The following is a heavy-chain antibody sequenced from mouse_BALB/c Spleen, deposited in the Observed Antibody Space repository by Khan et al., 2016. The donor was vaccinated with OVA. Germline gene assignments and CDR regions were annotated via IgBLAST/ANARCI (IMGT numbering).Heavy chain of an antibody. CDR2: ISSGSDYT. J-gene: IGHJ3*01. CDR1: GFTFSSFS. CDR3: ADHLTGKCAY. Sequence: EVQLVESGGDLVKPGGSLKLSCAASGFTFSSFSMSWVRQTPDKRLEWVASISSGSDYTYYADSVKGRFTISRDNAKNTLYLQMSDLKSEDTAMYTCADHLTGKCAYWGQGTMVTVSA. V-gene: IGHV5-6*01. D-gene: IGHD4-1*01.